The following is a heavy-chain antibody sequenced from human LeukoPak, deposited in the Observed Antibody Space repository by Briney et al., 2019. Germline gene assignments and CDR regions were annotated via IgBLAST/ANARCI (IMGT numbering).Heavy chain of an antibody. V-gene: IGHV3-7*01. CDR2: INKDGSEI. CDR3: ARDKVTY. CDR1: GFTFSNYW. Sequence: GGSLRLSCGASGFTFSNYWMSWVRQAPGKGLEWVAHINKDGSEIYYVDSVKGRFTISRDNAKSSLSLQMNSLRVEDTAVYYCARDKVTYWGQGILVTVSS. J-gene: IGHJ4*02.